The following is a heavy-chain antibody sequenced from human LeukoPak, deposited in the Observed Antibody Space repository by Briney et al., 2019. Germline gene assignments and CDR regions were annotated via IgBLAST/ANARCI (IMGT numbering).Heavy chain of an antibody. Sequence: AGGSLRLSCAASGFTFSDYYMSWSRQAPGKGLEWLSYISPSTTHTSYADSVKGRFTISRGNSKNTLYLQMNSLRAEDTAVYYCARGSITMIVPDYWGQGTLVTVSS. CDR1: GFTFSDYY. D-gene: IGHD3-22*01. CDR2: ISPSTTHT. V-gene: IGHV3-11*05. CDR3: ARGSITMIVPDY. J-gene: IGHJ4*02.